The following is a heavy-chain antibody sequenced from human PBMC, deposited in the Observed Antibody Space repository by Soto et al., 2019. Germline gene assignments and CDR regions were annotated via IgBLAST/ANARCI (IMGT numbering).Heavy chain of an antibody. CDR2: TCTTGDT. Sequence: GGTLRLSCVASGFTFSSHDMHWVRQVPGKGLEWVSGTCTTGDTYYPGSVKVRFIISREDAKKSLYLQMKTLRDGDRAGDDCARDQLTADGTEFFDFWGRGTMVTVYS. J-gene: IGHJ2*01. D-gene: IGHD6-13*01. V-gene: IGHV3-13*01. CDR3: ARDQLTADGTEFFDF. CDR1: GFTFSSHD.